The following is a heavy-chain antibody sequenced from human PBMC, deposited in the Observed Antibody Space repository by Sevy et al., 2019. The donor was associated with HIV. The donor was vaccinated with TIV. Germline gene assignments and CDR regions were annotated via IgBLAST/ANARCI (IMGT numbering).Heavy chain of an antibody. CDR2: INSDGSST. Sequence: GGSLRLSCAASGFTFSSYWMHWVRQVPGKGLVWVSRINSDGSSTSYADSVKGRFTISRDNAKNTLYLQMNSLRAEDTAVYYCARDWGGGAGIFDYWGQGTLVTVSS. V-gene: IGHV3-74*01. J-gene: IGHJ4*02. CDR3: ARDWGGGAGIFDY. D-gene: IGHD3-16*01. CDR1: GFTFSSYW.